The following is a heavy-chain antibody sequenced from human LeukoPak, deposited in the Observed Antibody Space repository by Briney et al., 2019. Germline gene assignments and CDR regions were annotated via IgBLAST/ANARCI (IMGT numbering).Heavy chain of an antibody. V-gene: IGHV1-46*01. CDR3: ARDPGGIAVAGTLGYFDL. D-gene: IGHD6-19*01. CDR1: GYTFTGYY. J-gene: IGHJ2*01. CDR2: INPSGGST. Sequence: ASVKVSCKASGYTFTGYYMHWVRQAPGQGLEWMGIINPSGGSTSYAQKFQGRVTMTRDTSTSTVYMELSSLRSEDTAVYYCARDPGGIAVAGTLGYFDLWGRGTLVTVSS.